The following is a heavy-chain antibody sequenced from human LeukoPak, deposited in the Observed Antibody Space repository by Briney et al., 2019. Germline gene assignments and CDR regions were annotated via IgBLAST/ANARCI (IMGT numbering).Heavy chain of an antibody. D-gene: IGHD3-3*01. Sequence: SETLSLTCTVSGGSISSYYWSWIRQPPGKGLEWIGYIYYSGSTNYNPSLKSRVTISVDTSKNQFSLKLSSVTAADTAVYYCARVKILDWLLMDYYYYMDVWGKGTTVTVSS. CDR2: IYYSGST. V-gene: IGHV4-59*01. CDR1: GGSISSYY. J-gene: IGHJ6*03. CDR3: ARVKILDWLLMDYYYYMDV.